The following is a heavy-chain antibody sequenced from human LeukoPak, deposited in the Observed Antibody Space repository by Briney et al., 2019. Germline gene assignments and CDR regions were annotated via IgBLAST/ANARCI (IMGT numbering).Heavy chain of an antibody. D-gene: IGHD3-10*01. Sequence: ASVKVSCKASGYTFTSYDINWVRQATGQGLEWMGWMNPNSGNTGYAQKFQGRVTMTRNTSISTAYTELSSLRSEDTAVYYCARDYGSGSSYDYWGQGTLVTVSS. CDR3: ARDYGSGSSYDY. CDR1: GYTFTSYD. V-gene: IGHV1-8*01. J-gene: IGHJ4*02. CDR2: MNPNSGNT.